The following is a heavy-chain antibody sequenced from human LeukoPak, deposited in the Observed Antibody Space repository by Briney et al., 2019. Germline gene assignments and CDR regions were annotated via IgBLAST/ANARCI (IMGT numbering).Heavy chain of an antibody. Sequence: GASVKVSCKASGYTFNGYYMHWVRQAPGQGLEWMGWINPNSGGTNYAQKFQGRVTMTRDTSISTAYMELSRLRSDDTAVYYCARLSTGVVPAARDYWGQGTLVTVSS. D-gene: IGHD2-2*01. CDR1: GYTFNGYY. CDR2: INPNSGGT. J-gene: IGHJ4*02. CDR3: ARLSTGVVPAARDY. V-gene: IGHV1-2*02.